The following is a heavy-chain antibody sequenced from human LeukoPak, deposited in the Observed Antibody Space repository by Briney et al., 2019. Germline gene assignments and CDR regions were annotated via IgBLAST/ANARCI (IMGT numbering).Heavy chain of an antibody. Sequence: GGSLRLSCAASGFTFSSYEMNWVRQAPGKGLECVSYIRSSGSTIYYADSEKGRFPIPRDNAKNSLYLQMNSLRAEDTAVYYCARDWKVRGVIIPFDYWGQGTLVTVSS. V-gene: IGHV3-48*03. J-gene: IGHJ4*02. CDR1: GFTFSSYE. CDR3: ARDWKVRGVIIPFDY. D-gene: IGHD3-10*01. CDR2: IRSSGSTI.